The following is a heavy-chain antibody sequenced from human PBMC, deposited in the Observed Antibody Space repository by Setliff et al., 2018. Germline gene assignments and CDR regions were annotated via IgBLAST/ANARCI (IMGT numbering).Heavy chain of an antibody. V-gene: IGHV4-4*08. CDR2: IYNSGST. J-gene: IGHJ4*02. Sequence: TLSLTCTVSGGSISSYYWSWIRQSPGKGLEWIGYIYNSGSTNYNPSVKSRVTISVDTSKNQVSLNLSSVTAADTAFYYCAKERYFDWFFENWGQGTLVTVSS. CDR3: AKERYFDWFFEN. CDR1: GGSISSYY. D-gene: IGHD3-9*01.